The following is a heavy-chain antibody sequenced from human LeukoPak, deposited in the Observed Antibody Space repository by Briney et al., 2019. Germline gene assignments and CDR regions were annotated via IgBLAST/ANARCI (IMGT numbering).Heavy chain of an antibody. Sequence: PGGSLRLSCAASGFTFSSYGMHWVRQAPGKGLEWVAFIRYDGSNKYYADSVKGRFTISRDNSKNTLYLQMNSLRAEDTAVYYCAKDMSMVRGVTIDYWGQGTLVTVSS. CDR2: IRYDGSNK. D-gene: IGHD3-10*01. J-gene: IGHJ4*02. CDR1: GFTFSSYG. CDR3: AKDMSMVRGVTIDY. V-gene: IGHV3-30*02.